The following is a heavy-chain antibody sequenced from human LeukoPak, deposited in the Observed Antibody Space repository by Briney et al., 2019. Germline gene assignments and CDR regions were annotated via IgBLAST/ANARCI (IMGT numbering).Heavy chain of an antibody. J-gene: IGHJ6*02. CDR2: IYYSGST. V-gene: IGHV4-59*01. D-gene: IGHD6-25*01. CDR1: GGSISSSY. Sequence: SETLSRTCTVSGGSISSSYWTWIRPPPGKGLEWIGYIYYSGSTSYNPSLKSRVTISVDTSKYQFSLKVTSVAAADTAVYYCARQGGRSYGMDVWGQGTTVTVSS. CDR3: ARQGGRSYGMDV.